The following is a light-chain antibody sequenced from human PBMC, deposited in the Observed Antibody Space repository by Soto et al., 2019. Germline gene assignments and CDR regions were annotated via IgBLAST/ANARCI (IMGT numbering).Light chain of an antibody. CDR2: AAS. Sequence: DIHITQSPSSLSSSFGDRVTITFLASQHISTWLTWYQQKPGKAPKLLIYAASILQSGVPSRFSGSGSGTDFTLTISSLQPDDFATYYCQQYNSYQWTFGQGTKVDIK. J-gene: IGKJ1*01. V-gene: IGKV1D-16*01. CDR1: QHISTW. CDR3: QQYNSYQWT.